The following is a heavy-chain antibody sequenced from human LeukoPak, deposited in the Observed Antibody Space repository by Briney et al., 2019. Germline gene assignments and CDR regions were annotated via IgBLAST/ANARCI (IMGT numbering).Heavy chain of an antibody. CDR1: GFTFSSYS. CDR3: AKDPTDYGFALREYYFDY. V-gene: IGHV3-21*04. D-gene: IGHD4/OR15-4a*01. CDR2: ISSSSSYI. J-gene: IGHJ4*02. Sequence: GGSLRLSCAASGFTFSSYSMNWVRQAPGKGLEWVSSISSSSSYIYYADSVKGRFTISRDNSKNTLYLQMNSLRAEDTAVYYCAKDPTDYGFALREYYFDYWGQGTLVTVSS.